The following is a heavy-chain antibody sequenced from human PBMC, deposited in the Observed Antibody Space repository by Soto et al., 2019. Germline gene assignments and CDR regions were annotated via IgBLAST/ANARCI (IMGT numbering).Heavy chain of an antibody. CDR2: IIPIFGTA. D-gene: IGHD3-10*01. CDR1: GGTFSSYA. V-gene: IGHV1-69*01. Sequence: QVQLVQSGAEVKKPGSSVKVSCKASGGTFSSYAISWVRQAPGQGLEWMGGIIPIFGTANYAQKFQGRVTITADESTSRAYVGLSSLRSEDTAVYYCGGGYYYGSGSYYNGVLDYWGQGTLVTVSS. J-gene: IGHJ4*02. CDR3: GGGYYYGSGSYYNGVLDY.